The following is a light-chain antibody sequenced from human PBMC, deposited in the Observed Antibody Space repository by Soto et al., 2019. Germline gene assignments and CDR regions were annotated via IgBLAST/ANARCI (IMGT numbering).Light chain of an antibody. CDR2: DVS. Sequence: QSVLTQPPSVSGSPGQSVAISRTGTSSDVGGSNGVSWYQQPPGTAPKLIIYDVSNRPSGVPDRFSGSKSGNTASLIISGLQAEDEGDYYCSSYKSSSTYVFGTGTKVTVL. CDR1: SSDVGGSNG. CDR3: SSYKSSSTYV. J-gene: IGLJ1*01. V-gene: IGLV2-18*02.